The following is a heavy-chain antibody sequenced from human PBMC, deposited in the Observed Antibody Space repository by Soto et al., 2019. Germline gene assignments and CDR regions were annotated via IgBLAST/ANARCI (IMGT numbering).Heavy chain of an antibody. V-gene: IGHV3-30-3*01. J-gene: IGHJ4*02. CDR1: GFTFSSYA. Sequence: VQLVESGGGVVQPGRSLRLSCAASGFTFSSYAMHWVRQAPGKGLEWVAVISYDGSNKYYADSVKGRFTISRDNSKNTLYLQMNSLRAEDTAVYYCARDQEIGHYYDSSGPDYWGQGTLVTVSS. CDR2: ISYDGSNK. CDR3: ARDQEIGHYYDSSGPDY. D-gene: IGHD3-22*01.